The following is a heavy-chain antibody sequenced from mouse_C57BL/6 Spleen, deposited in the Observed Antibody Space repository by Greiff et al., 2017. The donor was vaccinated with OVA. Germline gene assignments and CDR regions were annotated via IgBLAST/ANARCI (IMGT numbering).Heavy chain of an antibody. J-gene: IGHJ3*01. CDR2: IDPETGGT. CDR1: GYTFTDYE. V-gene: IGHV1-15*01. D-gene: IGHD2-4*01. CDR3: TGWDYDDDKAWFAY. Sequence: QVQLQQSGAELVRPGASVTLSCKASGYTFTDYEMHWVKQTPVHGLEWIGAIDPETGGTAYNQKFKGKATLTADKSSSTAYMELRSLTSEDSAVYYCTGWDYDDDKAWFAYWGQGTLVTVSA.